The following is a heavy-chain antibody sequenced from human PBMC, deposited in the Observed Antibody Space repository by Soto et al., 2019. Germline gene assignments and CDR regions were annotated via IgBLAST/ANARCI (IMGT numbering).Heavy chain of an antibody. CDR1: GFTVSSNY. J-gene: IGHJ4*02. V-gene: IGHV3-53*01. D-gene: IGHD1-20*01. CDR3: ARGLGREYEDNRNYFNLDY. Sequence: GGSLRLSCAASGFTVSSNYLTWVRQAPGKGLKWVSVLYPNGRAYYADSVKGRFTISTDNSQNSVYLQMNTLRADDTAIYYCARGLGREYEDNRNYFNLDYWGQGTLVTVSS. CDR2: LYPNGRA.